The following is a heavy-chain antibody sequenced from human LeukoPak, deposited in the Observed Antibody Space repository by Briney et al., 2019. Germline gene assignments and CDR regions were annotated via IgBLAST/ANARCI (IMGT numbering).Heavy chain of an antibody. CDR1: GGSFSGYY. CDR2: INHSGST. D-gene: IGHD3-3*01. J-gene: IGHJ4*02. Sequence: SETLSLACAVYGGSFSGYYWSWIRQPPGKGLEWIGEINHSGSTNYNPSLKSRVTISVDTSKNQFSLKLSSVTAADTAVYYCAREADDFWSARHPPHWGQGTLVTVSS. V-gene: IGHV4-34*01. CDR3: AREADDFWSARHPPH.